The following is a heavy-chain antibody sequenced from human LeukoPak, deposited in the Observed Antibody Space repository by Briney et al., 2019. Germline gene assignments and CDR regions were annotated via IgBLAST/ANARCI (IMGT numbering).Heavy chain of an antibody. V-gene: IGHV4-59*01. CDR3: ARDAKYYYGSRTYFFFEY. CDR1: GGSISSYY. CDR2: IYYSGST. J-gene: IGHJ4*02. D-gene: IGHD3-10*01. Sequence: SETLSLTCTVSGGSISSYYWSWIRQPPGKGLEWIGYIYYSGSTNYNPSLKSRVTISVDTSKNQFSLKLSSVTAADTAVYYCARDAKYYYGSRTYFFFEYWGQGTLLTVSS.